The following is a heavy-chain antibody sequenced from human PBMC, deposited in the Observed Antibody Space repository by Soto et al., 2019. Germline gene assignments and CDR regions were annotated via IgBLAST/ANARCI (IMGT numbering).Heavy chain of an antibody. CDR2: IIPILGIA. V-gene: IGHV1-69*02. CDR3: ARVRGSAHYFDY. D-gene: IGHD3-10*01. J-gene: IGHJ4*02. CDR1: GGTFSSYT. Sequence: QVQLVQSGAEVKKPGSSVKVSCKASGGTFSSYTISWVRQAPGQGLEWMGRIIPILGIANYAQKFQGRVTITADKSTSTAYMELSSLRSEDTAVYYCARVRGSAHYFDYWGQGTLVTVSS.